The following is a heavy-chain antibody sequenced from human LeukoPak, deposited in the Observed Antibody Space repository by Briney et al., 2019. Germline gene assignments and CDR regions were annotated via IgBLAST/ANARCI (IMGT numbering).Heavy chain of an antibody. CDR3: ASDPGGRFDP. CDR1: GFTFSRYG. V-gene: IGHV3-30*03. Sequence: GGSLRLSCAASGFTFSRYGMHWVRQAPGKGLQCVVVASLDGSNKQYVDSVKGRFTISRDNSKNMLYLEMNSLRAEDTGVYYCASDPGGRFDPWGQGTLVTVSS. CDR2: ASLDGSNK. J-gene: IGHJ5*02.